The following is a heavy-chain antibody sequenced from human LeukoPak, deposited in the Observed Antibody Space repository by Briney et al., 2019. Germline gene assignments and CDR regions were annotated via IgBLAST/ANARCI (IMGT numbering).Heavy chain of an antibody. D-gene: IGHD2-2*01. J-gene: IGHJ4*02. Sequence: GGSLRLSCAASGFTFSDYYMSWIRQAPGKGLEWVSYISSSGSTIYYADSVKGRFTISRDNAKNSLYLQMNSLRAEDTAVYYCARDQCSSTSCCYDYWGQGTLVTVSS. CDR2: ISSSGSTI. CDR3: ARDQCSSTSCCYDY. CDR1: GFTFSDYY. V-gene: IGHV3-11*01.